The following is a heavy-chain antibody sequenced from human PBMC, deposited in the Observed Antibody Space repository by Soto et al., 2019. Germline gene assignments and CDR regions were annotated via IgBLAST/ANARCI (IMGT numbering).Heavy chain of an antibody. J-gene: IGHJ5*02. Sequence: PSETLSLTCTVSGGSISSYYWSWIRQPPGKGLEWIGYIYYSGSTNYNPALKSRVTISVDTSKSQFPLKLSSVTAADTAVYYCAKDSGYNYGYFRWFDPWGQGTLVTVSS. CDR1: GGSISSYY. V-gene: IGHV4-59*01. CDR3: AKDSGYNYGYFRWFDP. CDR2: IYYSGST. D-gene: IGHD5-18*01.